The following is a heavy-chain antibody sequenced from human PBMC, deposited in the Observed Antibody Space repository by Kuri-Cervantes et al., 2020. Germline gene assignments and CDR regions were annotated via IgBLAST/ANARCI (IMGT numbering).Heavy chain of an antibody. CDR3: ARDPSRVWFAELGEGFVDL. V-gene: IGHV3-21*01. CDR2: ISSSGSYI. CDR1: GFTFSSYT. D-gene: IGHD3-10*01. Sequence: GGSLRLSCVASGFTFSSYTMNWVRQAPGKGLEWVSSISSSGSYIFYADSVKGRFTIFRDNSKNTLYLQMNSLRVEDTAVYYCARDPSRVWFAELGEGFVDLWGQGILVTVSS. J-gene: IGHJ5*02.